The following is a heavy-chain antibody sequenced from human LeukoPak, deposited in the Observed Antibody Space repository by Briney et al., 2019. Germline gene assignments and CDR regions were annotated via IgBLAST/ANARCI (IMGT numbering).Heavy chain of an antibody. J-gene: IGHJ3*02. D-gene: IGHD2-2*01. CDR1: GGSISSSSYY. CDR2: IYYSGST. CDR3: ARGAQLLSSPFDI. Sequence: PSETLSLTCTVSGGSISSSSYYWGWIRQPPGKGLEWIGSIYYSGSTYYNPSLKSRVTISVDTSKNQFSLKLSSVTAADTAVYYCARGAQLLSSPFDIWGQGTMVTVSS. V-gene: IGHV4-39*01.